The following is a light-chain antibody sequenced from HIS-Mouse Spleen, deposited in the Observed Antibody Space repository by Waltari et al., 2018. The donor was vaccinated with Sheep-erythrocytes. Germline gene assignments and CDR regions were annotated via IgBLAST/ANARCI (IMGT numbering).Light chain of an antibody. CDR3: CSYAGSYNHV. J-gene: IGLJ1*01. CDR2: EVS. V-gene: IGLV2-11*01. CDR1: SSDVGGYNY. Sequence: QSALTQPRSVSGSPGPSVTIPCTGTSSDVGGYNYVSWYQQHPGKATTLMLYEVSKRPSGVPDRFSGSKSGNTASLTISGLQAEDEADYYCCSYAGSYNHVFATGTKVTVL.